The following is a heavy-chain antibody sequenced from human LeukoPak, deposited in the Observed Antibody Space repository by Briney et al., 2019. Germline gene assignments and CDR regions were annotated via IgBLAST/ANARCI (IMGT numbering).Heavy chain of an antibody. J-gene: IGHJ5*02. CDR1: GYTFTSYA. Sequence: ASVKVSCKASGYTFTSYAMHWVRQAPGQRLEWMGWINAGNGNTKYSQKFQGRVTITRDTSASTAYMELSSLRSEDTAVYYCARDRGIAVAGPPFDPWGQGTLVTVSS. D-gene: IGHD6-19*01. CDR3: ARDRGIAVAGPPFDP. CDR2: INAGNGNT. V-gene: IGHV1-3*01.